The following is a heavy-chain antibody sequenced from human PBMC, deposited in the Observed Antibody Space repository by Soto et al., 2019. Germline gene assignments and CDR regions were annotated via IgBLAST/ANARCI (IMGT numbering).Heavy chain of an antibody. J-gene: IGHJ5*02. CDR1: GYTFTSYD. V-gene: IGHV1-8*01. D-gene: IGHD4-4*01. CDR3: ARSPPRVERNNYAGGWFDP. Sequence: QVQLVQSGAEVKKPGASVKVSCKASGYTFTSYDINWVRQATGQGLEWMGWMNPNSGNTGYPQKFEGGVTMTRNTSISTAYMELSSLRFEDTAVYYWARSPPRVERNNYAGGWFDPWGQGTLVTVSS. CDR2: MNPNSGNT.